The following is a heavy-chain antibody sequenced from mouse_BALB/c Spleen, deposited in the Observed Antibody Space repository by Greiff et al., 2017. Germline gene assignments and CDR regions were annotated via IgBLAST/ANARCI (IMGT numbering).Heavy chain of an antibody. CDR1: GFTFSDYY. V-gene: IGHV5-4*02. D-gene: IGHD4-1*01. Sequence: DVKLVESGGGLVKPGGSLKLSCAASGFTFSDYYMYWVRQTPEKRLEWVATISDGGSYTYYPDSVKGRFTISRDNAKNNLYLQMSSLKSEDTAMYYCARGDWDWFAYWGQGTLVTVSA. CDR3: ARGDWDWFAY. J-gene: IGHJ3*01. CDR2: ISDGGSYT.